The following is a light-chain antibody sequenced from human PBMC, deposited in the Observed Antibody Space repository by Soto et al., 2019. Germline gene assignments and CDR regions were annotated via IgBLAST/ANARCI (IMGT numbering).Light chain of an antibody. CDR1: QSVSSSY. V-gene: IGKV3-20*01. Sequence: EIVLTQSPGTLSLSPGERATLSCRASQSVSSSYLAWYQQKPGQAPRLLIYGASSRSTGIPDRFSGSGSGTDFAINFSIIETELLAVYYSLQYCRYPPWTFGQGTKVEIK. CDR2: GAS. J-gene: IGKJ1*01. CDR3: LQYCRYPPWT.